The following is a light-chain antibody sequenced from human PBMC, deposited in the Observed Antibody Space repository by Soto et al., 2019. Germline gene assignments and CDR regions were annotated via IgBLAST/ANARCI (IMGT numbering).Light chain of an antibody. CDR3: QSYDSSLSGDV. J-gene: IGLJ2*01. V-gene: IGLV1-40*01. Sequence: QPVPTQPPSVSGAPGQRVTISCTGSSSNIGAGYDVHWYQQLPGTAPKLLIYGNSNRPSGVPDRFSGSKSGTSASLAITGLQAEDEADYYCQSYDSSLSGDVFGGGTKLTVL. CDR2: GNS. CDR1: SSNIGAGYD.